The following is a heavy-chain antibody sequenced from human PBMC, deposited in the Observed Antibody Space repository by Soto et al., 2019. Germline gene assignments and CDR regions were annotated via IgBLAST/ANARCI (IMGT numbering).Heavy chain of an antibody. CDR3: AKWSGYGDA. CDR2: LSHGGANT. V-gene: IGHV3-23*01. Sequence: EVQLLESGGGLVQPGGSLRLSCAASGFSFSTYSMAWVRQAPGKGPEWVSGLSHGGANTFYADSVKGRFTISVDISQNTVYLQMNSLRTEDTAVYYCAKWSGYGDAWGQGTLVTVSS. D-gene: IGHD4-17*01. CDR1: GFSFSTYS. J-gene: IGHJ4*02.